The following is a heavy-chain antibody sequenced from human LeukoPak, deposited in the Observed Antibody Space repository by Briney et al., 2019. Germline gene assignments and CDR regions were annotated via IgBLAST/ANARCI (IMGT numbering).Heavy chain of an antibody. D-gene: IGHD6-19*01. V-gene: IGHV3-9*01. J-gene: IGHJ1*01. CDR3: AKAVAVFGPLD. CDR2: ISWNSGSI. Sequence: GGSLRLSCAASGFTFDDYAMHWVRQAPGKGLEWVSGISWNSGSIGYADSVKGRFTISRDNAKNSLYLQMNSLRAEDTALYYCAKAVAVFGPLDWGQGTLVTVSS. CDR1: GFTFDDYA.